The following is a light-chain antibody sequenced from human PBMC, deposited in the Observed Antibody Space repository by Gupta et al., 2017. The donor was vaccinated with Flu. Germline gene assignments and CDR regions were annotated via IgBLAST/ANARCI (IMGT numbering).Light chain of an antibody. J-gene: IGLJ3*02. CDR3: SSYTSSITLV. CDR2: EVN. CDR1: NSDIGGYNY. Sequence: QSALTQPASVSGSPGQSITISCTGPNSDIGGYNYVSWYQQHPGKVPKLIIYEVNNRPSGVSNRFSGSKSGNAASLTISGLQTEDEADYYCSSYTSSITLVFGGGTKLTVL. V-gene: IGLV2-14*01.